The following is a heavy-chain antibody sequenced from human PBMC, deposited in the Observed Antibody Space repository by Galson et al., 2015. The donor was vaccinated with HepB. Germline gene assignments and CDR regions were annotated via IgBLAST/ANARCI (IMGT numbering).Heavy chain of an antibody. Sequence: SLRLSCAASGFIFSNYGMHWVRQAPGKGLEWVAVVSYDGSDKDYADSVKGRFTISRDNAKNSVFLHMSNLRADDTAVCYCARTCTSTTCYAGVDALDLWGQGT. CDR1: GFIFSNYG. CDR2: VSYDGSDK. J-gene: IGHJ3*01. V-gene: IGHV3-33*08. D-gene: IGHD2-2*01. CDR3: ARTCTSTTCYAGVDALDL.